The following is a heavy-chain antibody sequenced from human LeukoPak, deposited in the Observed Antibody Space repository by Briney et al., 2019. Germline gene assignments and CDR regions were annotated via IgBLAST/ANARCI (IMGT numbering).Heavy chain of an antibody. CDR3: AKAGVLDYDSSGYFNWFDP. CDR1: GFTFSSYA. CDR2: ISGSGGST. D-gene: IGHD3-22*01. Sequence: GGSLRLSCAASGFTFSSYAMSWVRQAPGKGLEWVSAISGSGGSTYYADSVKGRFTISRDNSKNTLYLQMNSLRAEDTAVYYCAKAGVLDYDSSGYFNWFDPWGQGTLVTVSS. V-gene: IGHV3-23*01. J-gene: IGHJ5*02.